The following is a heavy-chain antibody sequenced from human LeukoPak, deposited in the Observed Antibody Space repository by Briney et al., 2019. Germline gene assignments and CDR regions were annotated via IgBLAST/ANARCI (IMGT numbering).Heavy chain of an antibody. CDR1: GGSFSGYY. Sequence: SETLSLTCAVYGGSFSGYYWSWIRQPPGKGLEWIGEINHSGSTNYNPSLKSRVTISVDTSKNQFYLKLSSVTAADTAVYYCARVRLVALDYWGQGALVTVSS. V-gene: IGHV4-34*01. D-gene: IGHD2-2*01. CDR3: ARVRLVALDY. CDR2: INHSGST. J-gene: IGHJ4*02.